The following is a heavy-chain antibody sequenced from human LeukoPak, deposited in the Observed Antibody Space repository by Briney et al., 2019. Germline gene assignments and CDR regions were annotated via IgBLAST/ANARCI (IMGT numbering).Heavy chain of an antibody. CDR3: ARLTGWDNYYSYMDV. Sequence: DSVKGRFTISRDNSRNTLYLQMNSLRAEDTAVYYCARLTGWDNYYSYMDVGGKGTTVTVSS. V-gene: IGHV3-30*01. D-gene: IGHD6-19*01. J-gene: IGHJ6*03.